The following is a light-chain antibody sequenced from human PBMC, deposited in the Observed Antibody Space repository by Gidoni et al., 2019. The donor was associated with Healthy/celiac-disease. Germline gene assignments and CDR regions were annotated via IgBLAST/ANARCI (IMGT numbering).Light chain of an antibody. CDR3: QQYNSYSRT. V-gene: IGKV1-5*01. J-gene: IGKJ1*01. CDR2: DAS. CDR1: KSSSSW. Sequence: DKQMTQYPSTLSASAGDRVTITCRASKSSSSWMAWYQQKPVNAPKLLSYDASSLEIGVPSMFSGSGSGTEFTLTICILQPDDFATYYCQQYNSYSRTFXQXTKVEIK.